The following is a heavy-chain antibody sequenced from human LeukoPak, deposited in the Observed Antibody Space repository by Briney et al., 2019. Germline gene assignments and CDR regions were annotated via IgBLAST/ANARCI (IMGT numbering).Heavy chain of an antibody. CDR2: INGRGDSR. D-gene: IGHD6-19*01. V-gene: IGHV3-23*01. Sequence: GGSLRLSCAASGFAFSIHVMDWVRQAPGGGLEWVSGINGRGDSRHYADSVRGRFTISRDNSKNTLQLQMNSLRVEDTAVYYCVKETNSGWYDYWGQGKMVSVSS. CDR1: GFAFSIHV. CDR3: VKETNSGWYDY. J-gene: IGHJ4*02.